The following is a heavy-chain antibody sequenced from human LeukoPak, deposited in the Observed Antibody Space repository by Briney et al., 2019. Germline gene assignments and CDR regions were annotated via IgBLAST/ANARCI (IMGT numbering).Heavy chain of an antibody. J-gene: IGHJ6*02. Sequence: GASVKVSCKASGYTFTGYYMHWVRQAPGQGLEWMGWINPNSGGTNYAQKFQGRVTMTRDTSISTAYMELSSLRSEDTAVYYCARGHIVATTLGDYYYYGMDVWGQGTTVTVSS. CDR1: GYTFTGYY. CDR3: ARGHIVATTLGDYYYYGMDV. V-gene: IGHV1-2*02. CDR2: INPNSGGT. D-gene: IGHD5-12*01.